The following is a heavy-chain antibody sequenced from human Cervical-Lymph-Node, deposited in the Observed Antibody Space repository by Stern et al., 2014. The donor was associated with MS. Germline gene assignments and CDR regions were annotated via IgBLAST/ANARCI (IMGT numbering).Heavy chain of an antibody. J-gene: IGHJ5*02. CDR3: ASVHTYGNWFDP. D-gene: IGHD3-10*01. V-gene: IGHV3-53*01. Sequence: EMQLVESGGGLIQPGGSLRLSCAASGFTVSSNYMSWVRQAPGKGLEWVSVIYSGGSTYYADSVKGRFTISRDNYKNTLYLQMNSLRAEDTAVYYCASVHTYGNWFDPWGQGTLVTVSS. CDR1: GFTVSSNY. CDR2: IYSGGST.